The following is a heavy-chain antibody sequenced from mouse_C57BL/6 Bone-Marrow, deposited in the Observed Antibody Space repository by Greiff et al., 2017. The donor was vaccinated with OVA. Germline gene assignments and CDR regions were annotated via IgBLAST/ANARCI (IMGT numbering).Heavy chain of an antibody. J-gene: IGHJ2*01. Sequence: QVHVKQPGAELVRPGSSVKLSCKASGYTFTSYWMDWVKQRPGQGLEWIGNIYPSDSETHYNQKFKDKATLTVDKSSSTAYMQLSSLTSEDSAVYYCARYYYGNYEYFDYWGQGTTLTVSS. D-gene: IGHD2-1*01. CDR3: ARYYYGNYEYFDY. CDR2: IYPSDSET. V-gene: IGHV1-61*01. CDR1: GYTFTSYW.